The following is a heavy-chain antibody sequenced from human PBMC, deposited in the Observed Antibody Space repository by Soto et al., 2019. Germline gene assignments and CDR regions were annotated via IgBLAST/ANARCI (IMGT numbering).Heavy chain of an antibody. CDR1: GGSFSGYY. D-gene: IGHD6-13*01. Sequence: PSETLSLTCAVYGGSFSGYYWSWIRQPPGKGLEWIGEINHSGSTNYNPSLKSRVTISVDTSKNQFSLKLSSVTAADTAVYYCARSPGYSSSWYKSTVWFDPWGQGTLVPVSS. CDR2: INHSGST. CDR3: ARSPGYSSSWYKSTVWFDP. V-gene: IGHV4-34*01. J-gene: IGHJ5*02.